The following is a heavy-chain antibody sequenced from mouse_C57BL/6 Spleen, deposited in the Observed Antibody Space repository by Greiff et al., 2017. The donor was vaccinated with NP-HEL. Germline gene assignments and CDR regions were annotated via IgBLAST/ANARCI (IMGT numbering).Heavy chain of an antibody. J-gene: IGHJ1*03. Sequence: QVQLQQSGAELARPGASVKMSCKASGYTFTSYTMHWVKQRPGQGLEWIGYINPSSGYTKYNQKFKDKATLTADKSSCTAYMQLSSLTSEDSAVYYCARPGTDPYWYFDVWGTGTTVTVSS. V-gene: IGHV1-4*01. CDR3: ARPGTDPYWYFDV. CDR1: GYTFTSYT. CDR2: INPSSGYT. D-gene: IGHD4-1*01.